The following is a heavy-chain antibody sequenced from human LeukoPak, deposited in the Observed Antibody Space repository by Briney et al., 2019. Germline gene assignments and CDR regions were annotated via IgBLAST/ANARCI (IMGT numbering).Heavy chain of an antibody. V-gene: IGHV1-69*04. Sequence: SVKVSCKASGGTFSSYAISWVRQAPGQGLEWMGRIIPIFGIANYAQKFQGRVTITADKSTGTAYMELSSLRSEDTAVYYCASDSDGYNLITSAFDIWGQGTMVTVSS. CDR2: IIPIFGIA. J-gene: IGHJ3*02. CDR1: GGTFSSYA. D-gene: IGHD5-24*01. CDR3: ASDSDGYNLITSAFDI.